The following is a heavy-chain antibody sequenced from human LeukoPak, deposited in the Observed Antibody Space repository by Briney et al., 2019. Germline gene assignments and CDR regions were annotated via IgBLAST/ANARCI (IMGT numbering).Heavy chain of an antibody. CDR3: ATQWDGGAGAFDT. CDR2: IYSSRGT. CDR1: GFTVSSNY. J-gene: IGHJ3*02. D-gene: IGHD1-26*01. Sequence: GGSLRLSCAASGFTVSSNYMSWVRQAPGKGLEWVSIIYSSRGTNYADSVKGRFTISRDNSKNTLYLQMNSLRAEDTAMYYCATQWDGGAGAFDTWDQGTMVTVSS. V-gene: IGHV3-66*01.